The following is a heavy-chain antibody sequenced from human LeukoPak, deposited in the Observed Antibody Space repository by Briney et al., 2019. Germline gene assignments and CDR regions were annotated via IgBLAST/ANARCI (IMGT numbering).Heavy chain of an antibody. CDR2: MNGDGSQI. CDR3: VAWGNSGNS. Sequence: GGSLRLSCAASGFTFSGHWMSWVRQAPAKGLEWVAHMNGDGSQIYYMDFVKGRFTISRDNAKNPLYLQMNGLRAEDTAVYYCVAWGNSGNSWGQGTMFIVSS. V-gene: IGHV3-7*01. CDR1: GFTFSGHW. J-gene: IGHJ3*01. D-gene: IGHD1-26*01.